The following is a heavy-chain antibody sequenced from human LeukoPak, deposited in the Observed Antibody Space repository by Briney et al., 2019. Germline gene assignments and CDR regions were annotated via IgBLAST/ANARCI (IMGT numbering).Heavy chain of an antibody. J-gene: IGHJ3*02. CDR3: AKDTEYSGSYFAFDI. Sequence: GGSLRLSCAASGFTFSSYAMNWVRQAPGKGLEWVSAITGSGGRTYYADSVEGRFTISRDNSKNTLYLQMNSLRAEDTAVYYCAKDTEYSGSYFAFDIWGQGTMVTVSS. CDR2: ITGSGGRT. V-gene: IGHV3-23*01. D-gene: IGHD1-26*01. CDR1: GFTFSSYA.